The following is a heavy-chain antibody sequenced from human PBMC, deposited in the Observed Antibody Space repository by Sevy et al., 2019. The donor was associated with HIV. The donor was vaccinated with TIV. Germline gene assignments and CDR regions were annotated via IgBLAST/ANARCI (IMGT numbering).Heavy chain of an antibody. J-gene: IGHJ3*02. CDR1: GGSISSSSYY. CDR2: IYYSGST. CDR3: AGFTLPYDFWSGYSSDAFDI. V-gene: IGHV4-39*01. Sequence: SETLSFTCTVSGGSISSSSYYWGWIRQPPGKGLEWIGSIYYSGSTYYNPSLKSRVTISVDTSKNQFSLKLSSVTAADTAVYYCAGFTLPYDFWSGYSSDAFDIRGQGTMVTVSS. D-gene: IGHD3-3*01.